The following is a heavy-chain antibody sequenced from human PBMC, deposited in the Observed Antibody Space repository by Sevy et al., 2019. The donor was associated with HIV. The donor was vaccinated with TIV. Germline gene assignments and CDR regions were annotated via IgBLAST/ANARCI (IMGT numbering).Heavy chain of an antibody. D-gene: IGHD3-9*01. J-gene: IGHJ3*02. V-gene: IGHV6-1*01. CDR3: ARGGYDILTGFETDDAFDI. CDR2: TYYRSKWYN. Sequence: SQTLSPICAISGDSVSSNSAAWNWIRQSPSRGLEWMGRTYYRSKWYNDYAVSVKSRITINPDTSKNQFSLQLNSVTPEDTAVYYCARGGYDILTGFETDDAFDIWGQGTMVTVSS. CDR1: GDSVSSNSAA.